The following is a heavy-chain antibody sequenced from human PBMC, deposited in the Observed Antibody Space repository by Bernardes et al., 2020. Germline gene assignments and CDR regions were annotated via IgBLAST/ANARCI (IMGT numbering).Heavy chain of an antibody. CDR3: ARHDCSGGSCYSHAEYFQH. CDR1: GGSISSSSYY. J-gene: IGHJ1*01. Sequence: SETLSLTCTVSGGSISSSSYYWGWIRQPPGKGLEWIGSIYYSGSTYYNPSLKSRVTISVDTSKNQFSLKLSSVTAADTAVYYCARHDCSGGSCYSHAEYFQHWGQGTLVTVSS. V-gene: IGHV4-39*01. D-gene: IGHD2-15*01. CDR2: IYYSGST.